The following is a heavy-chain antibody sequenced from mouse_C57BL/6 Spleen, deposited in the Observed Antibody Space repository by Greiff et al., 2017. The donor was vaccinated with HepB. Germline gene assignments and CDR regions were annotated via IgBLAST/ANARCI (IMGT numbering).Heavy chain of an antibody. Sequence: QVQLQQSGAELVRPGASVTLSCKASGYTFTDYEMHWVKQTPVHGLEWIGAIDPETGGTAYNQKFKGKAILTADKSSSTAYMELRSLTSEDSAVYYCTREWLRDYCDYWGQGTTLTVSS. CDR3: TREWLRDYCDY. J-gene: IGHJ2*01. CDR1: GYTFTDYE. V-gene: IGHV1-15*01. D-gene: IGHD2-2*01. CDR2: IDPETGGT.